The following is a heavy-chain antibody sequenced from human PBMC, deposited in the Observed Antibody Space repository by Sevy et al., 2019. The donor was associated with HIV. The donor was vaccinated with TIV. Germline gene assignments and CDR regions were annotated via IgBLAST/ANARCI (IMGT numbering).Heavy chain of an antibody. J-gene: IGHJ6*02. CDR3: VTTTLYYYYGMDV. V-gene: IGHV3-23*01. CDR2: ISGSGGST. CDR1: GFTFSSYA. D-gene: IGHD4-4*01. Sequence: GGSLRLSCAASGFTFSSYAMSWVRQAPGKGLEWVSAISGSGGSTYYADSVKGRFTISRDNSKNTLYLQMNSLRAEDTAVYYRVTTTLYYYYGMDVWGQGTTVTVSS.